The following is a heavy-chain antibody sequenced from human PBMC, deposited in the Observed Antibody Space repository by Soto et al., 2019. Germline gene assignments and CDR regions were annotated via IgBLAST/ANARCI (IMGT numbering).Heavy chain of an antibody. CDR3: ARGRGSAWSFDY. Sequence: QVQVVESGGGLGKPGGSLRLSCAASGFTFSDSYMSWIRQAPGLGLEWVSYISNTGSSTNYADSVKGRFTISRDNTKNSLYLQMDSLRAEDTAVYYCARGRGSAWSFDYWGQGTLVTVSS. CDR2: ISNTGSST. J-gene: IGHJ4*02. CDR1: GFTFSDSY. D-gene: IGHD6-19*01. V-gene: IGHV3-11*01.